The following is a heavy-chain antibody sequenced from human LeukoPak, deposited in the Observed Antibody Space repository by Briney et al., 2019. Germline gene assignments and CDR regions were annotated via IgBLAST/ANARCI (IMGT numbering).Heavy chain of an antibody. J-gene: IGHJ4*02. CDR2: ISGSGDST. D-gene: IGHD6-19*01. CDR1: GFTFSSYE. Sequence: GGSLRLSCAASGFTFSSYEMNWVRQAPGKGLEWVSGISGSGDSTYYADSVKGRFTISRDNSKNTLYLQMNSLRAEDTAVYFCARRSGVAVAGAFDYWGQGTLVTVSS. V-gene: IGHV3-23*01. CDR3: ARRSGVAVAGAFDY.